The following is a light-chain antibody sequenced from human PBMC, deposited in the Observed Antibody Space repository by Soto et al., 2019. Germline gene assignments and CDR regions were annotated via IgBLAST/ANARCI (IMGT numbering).Light chain of an antibody. CDR1: SSDVGGYNY. CDR2: DVS. V-gene: IGLV2-14*01. CDR3: SSYTSSGTPYV. J-gene: IGLJ1*01. Sequence: SVLTQPASVSGSPGQSITISCTGTSSDVGGYNYVSWYQQHPGKAPKLMIYDVSNRPSGVSNRFSASKSGNTASLTISGLQAEDEADYYCSSYTSSGTPYVFGTGTKVTVL.